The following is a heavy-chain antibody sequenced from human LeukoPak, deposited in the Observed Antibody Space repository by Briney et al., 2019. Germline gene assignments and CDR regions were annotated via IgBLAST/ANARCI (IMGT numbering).Heavy chain of an antibody. CDR2: IYSGGST. CDR3: ARDGDTVLTRGYYYYMDV. CDR1: GFTVSSNY. Sequence: GGSLRLSCAASGFTVSSNYMSWVCQAPGKGLEWVSVIYSGGSTYYADSVKGRFTISRDNAKKSLYLQMNSLRAEDTAVYYCARDGDTVLTRGYYYYMDVWGKGTTVTVSS. V-gene: IGHV3-53*01. D-gene: IGHD4-23*01. J-gene: IGHJ6*03.